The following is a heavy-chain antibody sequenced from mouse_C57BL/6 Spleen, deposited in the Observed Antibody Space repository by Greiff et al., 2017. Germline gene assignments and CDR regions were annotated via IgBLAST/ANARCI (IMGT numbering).Heavy chain of an antibody. D-gene: IGHD1-1*02. CDR3: AREYCGSSSFAY. Sequence: VKLMESGAELARPGASVTLSCKASGYTFTSYGISWVKQRTGQGLEWIGEIYPRSGNTYYNEKFKGKATLTADKSSNTAYMELRSLTSEYSAVYFCAREYCGSSSFAYWGQGTLVTVSA. CDR1: GYTFTSYG. J-gene: IGHJ3*01. CDR2: IYPRSGNT. V-gene: IGHV1-81*01.